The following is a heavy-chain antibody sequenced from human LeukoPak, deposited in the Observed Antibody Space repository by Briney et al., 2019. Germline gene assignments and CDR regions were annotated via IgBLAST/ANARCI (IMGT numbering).Heavy chain of an antibody. V-gene: IGHV6-1*01. CDR1: GDSVSSSSAA. D-gene: IGHD6-19*01. Sequence: SQALSLTCAISGDSVSSSSAAWTWIRQSPSRGLEWLGRTYYRSKWYNDYAVSVKSRITFNPDTSTNQFSLQLNSVTPEDTAVYYCARYTGWYKFDFWGLGTLVTVSS. J-gene: IGHJ4*02. CDR3: ARYTGWYKFDF. CDR2: TYYRSKWYN.